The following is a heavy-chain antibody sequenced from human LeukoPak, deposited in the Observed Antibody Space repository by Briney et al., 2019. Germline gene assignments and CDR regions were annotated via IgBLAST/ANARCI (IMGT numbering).Heavy chain of an antibody. J-gene: IGHJ4*02. CDR1: GYTFTGYY. CDR3: ARPGYDILTGYYSNPYFDY. CDR2: INPNSGGT. V-gene: IGHV1-2*02. D-gene: IGHD3-9*01. Sequence: GASVKVSCKASGYTFTGYYMHWVRQAPGQGLEWMGWINPNSGGTNYAQKFQGRVTMTRDTSISTAYMELSRLSSDDTAVYYCARPGYDILTGYYSNPYFDYWGQGTLVTVSS.